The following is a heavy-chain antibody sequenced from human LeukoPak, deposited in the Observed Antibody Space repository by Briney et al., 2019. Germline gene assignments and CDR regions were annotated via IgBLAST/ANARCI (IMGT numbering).Heavy chain of an antibody. V-gene: IGHV3-21*01. CDR2: ISSASTYV. D-gene: IGHD3-22*01. CDR3: AIKYYGTSGYQDYLFYMDV. J-gene: IGHJ6*03. Sequence: GGSPRLSCAASGFTFSSYSMSWVRQAPGKGLEWVSSISSASTYVYYADSVKDRFTISRDNAKNSLYLQMNSLRAEDTAVYYCAIKYYGTSGYQDYLFYMDVWGKGTTVTVSS. CDR1: GFTFSSYS.